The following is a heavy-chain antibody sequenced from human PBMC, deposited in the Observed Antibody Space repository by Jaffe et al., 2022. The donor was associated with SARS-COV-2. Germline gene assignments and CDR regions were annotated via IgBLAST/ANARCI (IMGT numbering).Heavy chain of an antibody. CDR2: IKQDGSEK. CDR3: ARVGSGSWYNWFDP. CDR1: GFTFSGCW. D-gene: IGHD6-13*01. J-gene: IGHJ5*02. V-gene: IGHV3-7*03. Sequence: EVQLVESGGGLVQPGGSLRLSCAASGFTFSGCWMSWVRQAPGKGLEWVANIKQDGSEKNYVDSVKGRFTISRDNAKNSLYLQMNSLRAEDTAVYYCARVGSGSWYNWFDPWGQGTLVTVSS.